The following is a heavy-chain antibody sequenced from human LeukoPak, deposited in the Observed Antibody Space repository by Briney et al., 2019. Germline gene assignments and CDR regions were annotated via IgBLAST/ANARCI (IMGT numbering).Heavy chain of an antibody. J-gene: IGHJ4*02. CDR1: GLTFSNYW. Sequence: GGSLRLSCAASGLTFSNYWMNWVRQAPGKGLEWVANINQDASEKNYVDSVKGRFTISRDNAKNSLYLQMNSLRAEDTAVYYCARDRAMDDFWGQGTLVAVSS. CDR2: INQDASEK. CDR3: ARDRAMDDF. V-gene: IGHV3-7*03. D-gene: IGHD5-18*01.